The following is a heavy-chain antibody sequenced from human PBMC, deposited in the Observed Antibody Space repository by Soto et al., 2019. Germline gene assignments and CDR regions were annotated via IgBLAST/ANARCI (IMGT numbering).Heavy chain of an antibody. J-gene: IGHJ5*02. CDR3: ARHARLSVWGSYMRFDP. D-gene: IGHD3-16*01. V-gene: IGHV4-59*08. CDR2: IDYYGST. CDR1: GGSISGYY. Sequence: SETLCLTCTGSGGSISGYYWSWIRQPPGKRLEWIGYIDYYGSTNYNPSLKSRVTISVDTSKKQFSLNLGSVTAADTAVYYCARHARLSVWGSYMRFDPWGQGTLVTVSS.